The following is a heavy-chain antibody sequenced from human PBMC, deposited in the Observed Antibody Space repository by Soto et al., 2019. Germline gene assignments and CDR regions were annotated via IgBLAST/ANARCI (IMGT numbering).Heavy chain of an antibody. Sequence: QVQLVQSGAEVKKPGSWVKVCCTASGGSLRNSVISWVRQAPAQRLEWMGGVIPILGTANYAQKFQGRVTMTADEATSTAYMDLSSLSPDDTAVYYCARLGHPGHWGPGTLVIVSS. CDR1: GGSLRNSV. CDR3: ARLGHPGH. CDR2: VIPILGTA. V-gene: IGHV1-69*01. J-gene: IGHJ4*02.